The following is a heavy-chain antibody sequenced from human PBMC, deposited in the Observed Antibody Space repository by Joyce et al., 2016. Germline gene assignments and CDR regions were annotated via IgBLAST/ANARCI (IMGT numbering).Heavy chain of an antibody. CDR1: GYSFTSYW. J-gene: IGHJ4*02. CDR2: INPDESDT. CDR3: ARSAVRGTLSPFFDY. V-gene: IGHV5-51*01. D-gene: IGHD3-16*01. Sequence: EVQLVQSGGEVKKPGESLKISCKGFGYSFTSYWLGWVRQMPGKGLELMGIINPDESDTRYSPSFQGQVTISVDRSIKTAHLRWGSLRASDTAIYYCARSAVRGTLSPFFDYWGQGSLVTVSS.